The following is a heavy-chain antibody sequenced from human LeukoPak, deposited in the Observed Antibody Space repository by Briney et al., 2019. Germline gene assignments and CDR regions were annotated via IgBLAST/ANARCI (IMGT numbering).Heavy chain of an antibody. CDR1: GFTFGNYG. CDR2: INWNGGST. D-gene: IGHD3-3*01. V-gene: IGHV3-20*04. J-gene: IGHJ4*02. CDR3: AREHHYDFWSGYDYGPSFDY. Sequence: GSLRLSCAASGFTFGNYGMSWVCQAPGKGLEWVSGINWNGGSTGYADSVEGRFTISRDNAKNSQYLQMNSLRAEDTAVYYCAREHHYDFWSGYDYGPSFDYWGQGTLVTVSS.